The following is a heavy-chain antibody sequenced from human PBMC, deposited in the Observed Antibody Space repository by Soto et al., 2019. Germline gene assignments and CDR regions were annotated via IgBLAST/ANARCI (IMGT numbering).Heavy chain of an antibody. D-gene: IGHD1-26*01. CDR1: GFTLSSSE. CDR3: ARGLEYYFKPGVVDI. Sequence: EVQLVESGGGLEQPGGSLRLSCAASGFTLSSSEMNWVRQAPGKGLEWVSYVGSSGNTKYYADSVKGRFTISRDNAKNSLYLQMNSLRAEDTAVYYCARGLEYYFKPGVVDIWGQGTMVTVSS. V-gene: IGHV3-48*03. J-gene: IGHJ3*02. CDR2: VGSSGNTK.